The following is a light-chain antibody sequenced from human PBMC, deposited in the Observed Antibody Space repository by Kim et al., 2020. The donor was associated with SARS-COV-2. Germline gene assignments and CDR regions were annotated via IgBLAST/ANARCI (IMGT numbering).Light chain of an antibody. CDR3: QHYNSYPLT. J-gene: IGKJ4*01. CDR2: TAS. V-gene: IGKV1-5*03. Sequence: ASVGDRVTITCRASQRISSWLAWYQQKPGKAPKLLIYTASTLQSGVPSRFSGSKSGTEFTLTISSLQPDDFATYYCQHYNSYPLTFGGGTKVDIK. CDR1: QRISSW.